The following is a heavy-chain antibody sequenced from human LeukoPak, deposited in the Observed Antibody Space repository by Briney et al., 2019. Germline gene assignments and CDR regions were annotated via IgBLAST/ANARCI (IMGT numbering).Heavy chain of an antibody. CDR3: ATTGNYDSSGYSHNWFDP. Sequence: SETLSLTCTVSGGSISSSSYYWGWIRQPPGKGLEWIGEINHSGSTNYNPSLKSRVTISVDTSKNQFSLKLSSVTAADTAVYYCATTGNYDSSGYSHNWFDPWGQGTLVTVSS. J-gene: IGHJ5*02. CDR2: INHSGST. CDR1: GGSISSSSYY. D-gene: IGHD3-22*01. V-gene: IGHV4-39*07.